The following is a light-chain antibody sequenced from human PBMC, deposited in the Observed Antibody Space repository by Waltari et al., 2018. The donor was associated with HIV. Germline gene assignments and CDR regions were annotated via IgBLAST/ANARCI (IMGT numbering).Light chain of an antibody. CDR2: EGN. J-gene: IGLJ2*01. V-gene: IGLV2-23*03. CDR1: SSDVGPSSL. CDR3: SSYTSFSTVL. Sequence: QSALTQPASVSGSPGQSIPISCTGSSSDVGPSSLVSWYQHHPGKAPKLMIYEGNKRPSGVSNRFSGSKSGNTASLTISGLQAEDEADYYCSSYTSFSTVLFGGGTKLTVL.